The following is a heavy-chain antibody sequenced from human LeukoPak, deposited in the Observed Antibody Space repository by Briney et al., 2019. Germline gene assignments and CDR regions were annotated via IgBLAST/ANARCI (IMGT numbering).Heavy chain of an antibody. V-gene: IGHV1-69*04. CDR3: ARDPPREFYYDSSGGFMDV. Sequence: ASVKVSCTASEGTFSSYAISWVRQAPGQGLEWMGRIIPILGIANYAQKFQGRVTITADKPTSTAYMELSSLRSEDTAVYYCARDPPREFYYDSSGGFMDVWGQGTTVTVSS. J-gene: IGHJ6*02. CDR2: IIPILGIA. D-gene: IGHD3-22*01. CDR1: EGTFSSYA.